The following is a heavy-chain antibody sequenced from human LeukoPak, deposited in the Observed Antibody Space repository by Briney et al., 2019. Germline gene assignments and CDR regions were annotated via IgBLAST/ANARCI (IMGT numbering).Heavy chain of an antibody. Sequence: GASVKVSCKASGYTFTSYDINWVRQATGQGLEWMGWMNPNSGNTGYAQKFQGRVTITRNTSISTAYMELSSLRSEDTAVYYCARDRPSGYCSSTSCYQSWFDPWGQGTLVTVSS. J-gene: IGHJ5*02. V-gene: IGHV1-8*03. D-gene: IGHD2-2*01. CDR1: GYTFTSYD. CDR2: MNPNSGNT. CDR3: ARDRPSGYCSSTSCYQSWFDP.